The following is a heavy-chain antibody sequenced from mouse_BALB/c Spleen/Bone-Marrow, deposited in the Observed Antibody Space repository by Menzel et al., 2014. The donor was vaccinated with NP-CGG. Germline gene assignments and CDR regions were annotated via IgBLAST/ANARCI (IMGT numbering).Heavy chain of an antibody. CDR2: FYPGGGYT. CDR3: ARTAYFDY. V-gene: IGHV1-63*02. CDR1: GYTFTNYW. J-gene: IGHJ2*01. Sequence: VKLMESGAELVRPGTSVKISCKASGYTFTNYWLGWIKQRPGHGLEWIGDFYPGGGYTNYNEEFKGKATLTADASSSTPYMQLSSLTSEDSTVYFCARTAYFDYWGQGTTLTVSS.